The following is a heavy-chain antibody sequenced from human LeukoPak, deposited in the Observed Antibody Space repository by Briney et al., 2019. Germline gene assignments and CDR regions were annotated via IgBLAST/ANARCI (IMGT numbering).Heavy chain of an antibody. Sequence: QPGGSLRLSCAASGFTFSSYAMHWVRQAPGKGLEWVAVISYDGSNKYYADSVKGRFTISRDNSKNTLYLQMNSLRAEDTAVYYCARDEPDGGVPVDYWGQGTLVAVSS. V-gene: IGHV3-30-3*01. CDR1: GFTFSSYA. CDR3: ARDEPDGGVPVDY. D-gene: IGHD3-16*01. J-gene: IGHJ4*02. CDR2: ISYDGSNK.